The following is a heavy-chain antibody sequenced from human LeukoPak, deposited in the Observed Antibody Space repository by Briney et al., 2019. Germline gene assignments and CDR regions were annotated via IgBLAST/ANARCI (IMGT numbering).Heavy chain of an antibody. D-gene: IGHD2-2*01. J-gene: IGHJ4*02. CDR1: GGSISSYY. Sequence: PSETLSLTCTVSGGSISSYYWSWIRQPPGKGLEWIGYIYYSGSTNYNPSLKSRVTISVDTSKSQFSLKLSSLTAADTAIYYCARPRVAAATHDPFHYWGQGTLVTVSS. CDR2: IYYSGST. CDR3: ARPRVAAATHDPFHY. V-gene: IGHV4-59*08.